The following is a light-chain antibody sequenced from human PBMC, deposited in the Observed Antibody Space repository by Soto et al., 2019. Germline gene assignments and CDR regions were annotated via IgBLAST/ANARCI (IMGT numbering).Light chain of an antibody. CDR3: QQYNNWPPLT. Sequence: EIVMTQSQAPLSVSPGDRVTLSCRARQNIDNNLAWYQQRPGQPPRLLIYGASTRANGIPARFSGSGSGTEFTLPISGLQSEDFAGYCCQQYNNWPPLTFGGGTKVEIK. V-gene: IGKV3D-15*01. CDR1: QNIDNN. J-gene: IGKJ4*01. CDR2: GAS.